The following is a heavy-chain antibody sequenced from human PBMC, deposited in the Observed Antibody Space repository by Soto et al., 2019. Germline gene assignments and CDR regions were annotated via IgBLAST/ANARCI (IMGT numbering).Heavy chain of an antibody. V-gene: IGHV1-69*13. D-gene: IGHD1-26*01. CDR2: IIPIFGTA. CDR3: ARVRYSGNQNLDY. Sequence: SVKVSCKASGGTFSSYAISWVRQAPGQGLEWMGGIIPIFGTANYAQKFQGRVTITADESTSTAYMELSSLRSEDTAVYYCARVRYSGNQNLDYWGLGTLVTVSS. J-gene: IGHJ4*02. CDR1: GGTFSSYA.